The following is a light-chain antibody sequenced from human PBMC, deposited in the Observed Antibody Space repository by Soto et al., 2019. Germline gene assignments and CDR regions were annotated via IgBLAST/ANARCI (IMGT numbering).Light chain of an antibody. CDR2: MAS. V-gene: IGKV1-5*03. CDR3: QQYNSLSSVS. CDR1: QSITNW. Sequence: DIQLTQSPSTLSASVGDRVTITCRASQSITNWLAWYQQKPGKAPKVLIHMASSLKSGVSSRFSGSGSGTEFTLTITSLQPDDSATYYCQQYNSLSSVSFGGGTKVEI. J-gene: IGKJ4*01.